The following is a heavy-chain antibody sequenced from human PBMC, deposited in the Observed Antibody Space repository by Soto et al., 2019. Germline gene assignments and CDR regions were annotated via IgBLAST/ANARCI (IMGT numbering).Heavy chain of an antibody. CDR3: AKESKNGLGDFDY. J-gene: IGHJ4*02. CDR2: ITGSGVTT. D-gene: IGHD1-26*01. Sequence: EVQLLESGGGLGQPGGSLRLSCAASGFTFSNYAMTWVRQAPGKGLEWVSLITGSGVTTYYADSVKGRFTISRDSSKYTVYLQMNSLRADDTAIYYCAKESKNGLGDFDYWGQGTLVTVSS. CDR1: GFTFSNYA. V-gene: IGHV3-23*01.